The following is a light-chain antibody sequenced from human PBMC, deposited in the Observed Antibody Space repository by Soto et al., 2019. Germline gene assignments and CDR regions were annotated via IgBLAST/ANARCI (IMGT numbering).Light chain of an antibody. J-gene: IGLJ2*01. CDR3: FSYTSSGTMI. Sequence: QSVLTQPASVSGSPGQSITISCTGTSSDVGGYNYVPWYQQHPGKAPKLMIYAVSNRPSGVSNRLSGSKSGNTASLTISGLQAEDEADYYCFSYTSSGTMIFGGGTKLTVL. CDR2: AVS. CDR1: SSDVGGYNY. V-gene: IGLV2-14*03.